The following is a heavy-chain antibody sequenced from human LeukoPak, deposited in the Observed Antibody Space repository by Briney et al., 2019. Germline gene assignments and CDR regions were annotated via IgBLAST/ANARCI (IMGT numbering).Heavy chain of an antibody. J-gene: IGHJ4*02. CDR3: AKDFRSQVTDY. Sequence: GGSLRLSCAGSGFSFSSNTMSWVRQAPGKGLEWVSSISESTGGTHYADSVKGRFTISRDNSKNTLSLQMNSLRAEDTAVYYCAKDFRSQVTDYWGQGTLVIVSS. V-gene: IGHV3-23*01. CDR1: GFSFSSNT. D-gene: IGHD2-21*02. CDR2: ISESTGGT.